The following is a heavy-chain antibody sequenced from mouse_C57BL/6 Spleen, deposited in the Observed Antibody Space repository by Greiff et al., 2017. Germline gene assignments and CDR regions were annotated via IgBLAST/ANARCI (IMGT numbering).Heavy chain of an antibody. Sequence: VQLQQSGPELVKPGASVKISCKASGYAFSSSWMNWVKQRPGKGLEWIGRIYPGDGDTNYNGKFKGKATLTADKSSSTAYMQLSSLTSEDSAVYFCARSGSSSSWCAYWGQGTLVTVSA. D-gene: IGHD1-1*01. CDR3: ARSGSSSSWCAY. J-gene: IGHJ3*01. CDR2: IYPGDGDT. CDR1: GYAFSSSW. V-gene: IGHV1-82*01.